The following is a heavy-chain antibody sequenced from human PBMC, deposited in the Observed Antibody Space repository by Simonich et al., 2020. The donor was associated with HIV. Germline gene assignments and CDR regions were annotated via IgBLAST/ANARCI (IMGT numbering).Heavy chain of an antibody. CDR1: GESFSSYY. CDR2: INHSGST. V-gene: IGHV4-34*01. D-gene: IGHD5-12*01. J-gene: IGHJ4*02. Sequence: QVHLQQWGAGLLKPSETLSLTCAVYGESFSSYYWTWIRQPPGKGLEWIGEINHSGSTDYNSSLKSRVTISVDTSKNQFSLKLSSVTAADTAMYYCARRGGYAFDYWGQGTLVTVSS. CDR3: ARRGGYAFDY.